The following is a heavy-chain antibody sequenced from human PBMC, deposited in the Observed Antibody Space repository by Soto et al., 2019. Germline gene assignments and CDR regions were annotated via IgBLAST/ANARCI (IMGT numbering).Heavy chain of an antibody. D-gene: IGHD4-17*01. CDR1: GGSISSGAYY. Sequence: PSETLSLTCTVSGGSISSGAYYWSWIRQHPGKGLEWIGYIYYSGSTNYNPSLKSRVTISVGTSKNQFSLKLSSVTAADTAVYYCARDTRLRDPYYGMDVWGQGTRSPSP. CDR2: IYYSGST. V-gene: IGHV4-31*03. J-gene: IGHJ6*02. CDR3: ARDTRLRDPYYGMDV.